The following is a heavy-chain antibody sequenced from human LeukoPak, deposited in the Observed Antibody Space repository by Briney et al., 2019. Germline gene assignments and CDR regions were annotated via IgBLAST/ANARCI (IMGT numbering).Heavy chain of an antibody. J-gene: IGHJ4*02. CDR2: ISYDGSNK. Sequence: GRSLRLSCAASGFTFSSYAMHWVRQAPGKGLEWVAVISYDGSNKYYADSVKGRFTISRDNSKNTLYLQMNSLRAEDTAVYYCARAPRKVLRFLGTFDYWGQGTLVTVSS. CDR1: GFTFSSYA. CDR3: ARAPRKVLRFLGTFDY. D-gene: IGHD3-3*01. V-gene: IGHV3-30*01.